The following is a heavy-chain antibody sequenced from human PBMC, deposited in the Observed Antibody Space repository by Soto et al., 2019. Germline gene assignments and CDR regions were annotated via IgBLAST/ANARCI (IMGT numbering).Heavy chain of an antibody. J-gene: IGHJ4*02. V-gene: IGHV1-69*13. CDR2: IIPIFGTA. D-gene: IGHD1-7*01. CDR3: ARDFDWNYFMDY. CDR1: EGTFSSYA. Sequence: KSLWASVKVSCKASEGTFSSYAISWVRQAPGQGLEWMGGIIPIFGTANYAQKFQGRVTITADESTSTAYMELSSLRSEDTAVYYCARDFDWNYFMDYWGQGTLVTVSS.